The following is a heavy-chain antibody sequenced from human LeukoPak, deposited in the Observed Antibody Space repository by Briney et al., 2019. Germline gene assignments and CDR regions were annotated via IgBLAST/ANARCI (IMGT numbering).Heavy chain of an antibody. CDR2: IRYDGSNK. Sequence: GGSLRLSCAASGFTFSSYGMSWVRQAPGKGLEWVAFIRYDGSNKYYADSVKGRFTISRDNSKNTLYLQMNSLRAEDTAVYYCAKGQAYCSGGSCYSFDYWGQGTLVTVSS. CDR1: GFTFSSYG. V-gene: IGHV3-30*02. CDR3: AKGQAYCSGGSCYSFDY. J-gene: IGHJ4*02. D-gene: IGHD2-15*01.